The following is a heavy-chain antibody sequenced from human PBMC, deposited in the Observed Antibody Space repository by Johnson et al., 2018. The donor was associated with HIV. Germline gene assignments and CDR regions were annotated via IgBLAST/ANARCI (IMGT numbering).Heavy chain of an antibody. Sequence: VQLVESGGGVVRPGGSLRLSCAASGFTFEDYAMHWVRQAPGKGLEWVSGISWNSGSIGYADSVKGRFTISRDNSKNTLYLQMNSLRAEDTAVYYCAREWELLGSAFDIWGQGTMVTVSS. CDR2: ISWNSGSI. CDR1: GFTFEDYA. V-gene: IGHV3-9*01. CDR3: AREWELLGSAFDI. J-gene: IGHJ3*02. D-gene: IGHD1-26*01.